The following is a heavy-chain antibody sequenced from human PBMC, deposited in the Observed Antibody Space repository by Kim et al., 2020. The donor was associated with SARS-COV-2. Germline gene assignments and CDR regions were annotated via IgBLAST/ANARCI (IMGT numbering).Heavy chain of an antibody. V-gene: IGHV1-69*13. Sequence: SVKVSCKASGGTFSSYAISWVRQAPGQGLEWMGGIIPIFGTANYSQKFQGRVTITADESTSTAYMELSSLRSEDTAVYYCARGTAYGYVGYYYYGMVVWCQWTTVTVSS. J-gene: IGHJ6*02. CDR1: GGTFSSYA. CDR2: IIPIFGTA. CDR3: ARGTAYGYVGYYYYGMVV. D-gene: IGHD5-18*01.